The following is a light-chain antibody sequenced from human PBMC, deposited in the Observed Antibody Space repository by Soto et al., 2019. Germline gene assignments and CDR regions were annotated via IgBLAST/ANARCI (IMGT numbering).Light chain of an antibody. V-gene: IGKV3D-15*01. CDR1: QSVSSN. CDR2: GAA. J-gene: IGKJ5*01. CDR3: QRYNDWPPA. Sequence: EIVMTQSPATLSVSPGERATLSYRASQSVSSNLAWYQQKPGQAPRLLIYGAAIRATGIPARFSGSGSGTEFTLTISSLQSEDFAVYYCQRYNDWPPAFGQGTRLEIK.